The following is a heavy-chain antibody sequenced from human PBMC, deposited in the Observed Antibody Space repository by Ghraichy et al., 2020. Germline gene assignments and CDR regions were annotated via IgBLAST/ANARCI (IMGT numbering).Heavy chain of an antibody. Sequence: GGSLRLSCAASGFTVSSNYMSWVRQAPGKGLEWVSVIYSGGSTYYADSVKGRFTISRDNSKNTLYLQMNSLRAEDTAVYYCARDYSYCSSTSCSYYMDVWGKGTTFTVSS. CDR2: IYSGGST. CDR1: GFTVSSNY. CDR3: ARDYSYCSSTSCSYYMDV. J-gene: IGHJ6*03. D-gene: IGHD2-2*01. V-gene: IGHV3-66*01.